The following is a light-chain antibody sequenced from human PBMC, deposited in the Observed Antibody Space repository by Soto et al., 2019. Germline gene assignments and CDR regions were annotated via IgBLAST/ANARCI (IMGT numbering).Light chain of an antibody. CDR1: QGIASY. J-gene: IGKJ4*01. CDR2: AAS. Sequence: IQLTQSPSSLSASVGDRVTITCRASQGIASYLAWYQQKPGKAPNLLIYAASTLQSGVPSRFGGSGSGTDFTLTISSLQPEDFENYYCQQLNSYPPLTFGGGTKVDIK. CDR3: QQLNSYPPLT. V-gene: IGKV1-9*01.